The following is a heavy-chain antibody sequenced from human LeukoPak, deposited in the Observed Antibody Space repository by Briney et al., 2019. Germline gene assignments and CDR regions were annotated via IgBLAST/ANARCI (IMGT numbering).Heavy chain of an antibody. V-gene: IGHV4-30-2*01. CDR3: ARENGDYGAFDI. CDR1: GGSISSGGYS. CDR2: IYHSGST. J-gene: IGHJ3*02. Sequence: SQTLSLTCAVSGGSISSGGYSWSWIRQPPGKGLEWIGYIYHSGSTHYNPSLKSRVTISVDRSKNQFSLKLSSVTAADTAVYYCARENGDYGAFDIWGQGTMVTVSS. D-gene: IGHD4-17*01.